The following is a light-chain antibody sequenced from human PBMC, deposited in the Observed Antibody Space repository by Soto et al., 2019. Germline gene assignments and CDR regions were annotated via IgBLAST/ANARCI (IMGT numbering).Light chain of an antibody. J-gene: IGKJ2*01. CDR1: RDIRNW. CDR3: KQYHSVPYT. CDR2: EVS. Sequence: DIQMPQSPSTLSASPGDRVMITGRASRDIRNWLAWYQQKPGEAPELLIFEVSNLKSGVPSRFSGSESEIDFTLTISGLQPDEFATYYCKQYHSVPYTFGKGTKVDIK. V-gene: IGKV1-5*03.